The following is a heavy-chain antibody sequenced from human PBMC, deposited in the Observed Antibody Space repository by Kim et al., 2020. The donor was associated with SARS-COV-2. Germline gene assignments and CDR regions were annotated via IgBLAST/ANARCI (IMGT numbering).Heavy chain of an antibody. J-gene: IGHJ5*02. D-gene: IGHD6-13*01. CDR1: GDSVSSNSAA. CDR3: ARHKTAAGTFNSNYFDP. CDR2: TYYRSRWYY. V-gene: IGHV6-1*01. Sequence: SQTLSLTCAISGDSVSSNSAAWNWIRQSPSRGLEWLGRTYYRSRWYYDYAVSLKSRITINPDTSKNRFSLQLSSVTPEDTAVYYCARHKTAAGTFNSNYFDPWGQGTLVTVSS.